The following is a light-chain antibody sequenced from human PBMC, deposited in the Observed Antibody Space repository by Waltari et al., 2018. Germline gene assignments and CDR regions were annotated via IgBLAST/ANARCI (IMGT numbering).Light chain of an antibody. V-gene: IGLV2-11*01. Sequence: QSALTQPRSVSGSPGQSVTISCTGTSSDVGCYDYVSWYQQHPGKAPKLMISDVTKRPSGVPDRFSGSKSGNTASLTISGLQAEDEADYYCCSYAGSVVFGGGTKLTVL. CDR1: SSDVGCYDY. CDR2: DVT. CDR3: CSYAGSVV. J-gene: IGLJ2*01.